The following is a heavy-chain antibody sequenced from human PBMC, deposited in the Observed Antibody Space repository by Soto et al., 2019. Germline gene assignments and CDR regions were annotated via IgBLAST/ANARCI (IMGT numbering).Heavy chain of an antibody. J-gene: IGHJ4*02. CDR3: ARGYCSGTSCQYYFDF. Sequence: GASVKVSCKASGYTFTGYAIHWVRQAPGQRHEWMGWINGGNGDTKYSQKFQGRVTITRDTSASTAYMELTSLGSEDTAVYHCARGYCSGTSCQYYFDFWGQGTLVTVSS. D-gene: IGHD2-2*01. V-gene: IGHV1-3*01. CDR1: GYTFTGYA. CDR2: INGGNGDT.